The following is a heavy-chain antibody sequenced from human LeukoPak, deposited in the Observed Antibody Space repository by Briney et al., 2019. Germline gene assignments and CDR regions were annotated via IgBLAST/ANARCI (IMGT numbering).Heavy chain of an antibody. D-gene: IGHD1-1*01. Sequence: PSETLSLTCSVSDDSITMYYWTWIRQPPGKGLEWIGYVDHTGSTNFNPSLNCRVSISRDTTNNLFSLRLRSGTAADTAVYFCARGRVSSSTWYSTYYYYFYMDVWGKGTTVTVSS. V-gene: IGHV4-59*01. J-gene: IGHJ6*03. CDR2: VDHTGST. CDR1: DDSITMYY. CDR3: ARGRVSSSTWYSTYYYYFYMDV.